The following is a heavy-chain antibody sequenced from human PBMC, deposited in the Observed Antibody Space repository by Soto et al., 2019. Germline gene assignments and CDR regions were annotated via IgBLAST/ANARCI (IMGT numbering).Heavy chain of an antibody. CDR3: ARENRGGSYVLDY. D-gene: IGHD1-26*01. J-gene: IGHJ4*02. Sequence: QVQLVQSGAEVKKPGSSVKVSCKASGGTFSSYTISWVRQAPGQGLEWMGRIIPILGIANYAQKFQGRVTITADKPTSTAYMELSSLRSEDTAVYYCARENRGGSYVLDYWGQGTLVTVSS. CDR1: GGTFSSYT. V-gene: IGHV1-69*08. CDR2: IIPILGIA.